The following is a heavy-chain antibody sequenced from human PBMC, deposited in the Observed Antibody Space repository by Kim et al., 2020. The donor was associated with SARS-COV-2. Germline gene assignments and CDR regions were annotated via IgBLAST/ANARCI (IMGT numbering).Heavy chain of an antibody. Sequence: SETLSLTCTVSGGSISSYYWSWIRQPPGKGLEWIGYIYYSGSTNYNPSLKSRVTISVDTSKNQFSLKLSSVTAADTAVYYCGRLLWRFGELATFDYWGQGTLVTVSS. CDR2: IYYSGST. CDR3: GRLLWRFGELATFDY. D-gene: IGHD3-10*01. V-gene: IGHV4-59*08. CDR1: GGSISSYY. J-gene: IGHJ4*02.